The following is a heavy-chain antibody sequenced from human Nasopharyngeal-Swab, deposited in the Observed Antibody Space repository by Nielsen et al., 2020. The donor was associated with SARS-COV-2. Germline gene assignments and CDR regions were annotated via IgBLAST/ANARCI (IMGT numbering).Heavy chain of an antibody. V-gene: IGHV3-21*01. J-gene: IGHJ6*02. CDR2: ISGTSTYI. Sequence: ETLSLTCAASGFSFSDYSMNWVRQAPGKGLEWVSSISGTSTYIYYADSVKGRFTISRDNAKNSLYLQMNSLRAEDAAMYYCARVLGRGVYYYYYGMDVWGQGTTVTVSS. CDR3: ARVLGRGVYYYYYGMDV. D-gene: IGHD3-10*01. CDR1: GFSFSDYS.